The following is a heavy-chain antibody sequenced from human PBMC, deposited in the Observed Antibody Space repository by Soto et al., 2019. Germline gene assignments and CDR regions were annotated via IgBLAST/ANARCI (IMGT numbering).Heavy chain of an antibody. J-gene: IGHJ6*02. CDR2: IWYDGSNK. CDR1: GFTFSSYG. V-gene: IGHV3-33*01. Sequence: GGSLRLSCAASGFTFSSYGMHWVRQAPGKGLEWVAVIWYDGSNKYYADSVKGRFTISRDNSKNTLYLQMNSLRAEDTAVYYCARGYISSTSGYYYYGMDVWGQGTTVTVSS. D-gene: IGHD2-2*01. CDR3: ARGYISSTSGYYYYGMDV.